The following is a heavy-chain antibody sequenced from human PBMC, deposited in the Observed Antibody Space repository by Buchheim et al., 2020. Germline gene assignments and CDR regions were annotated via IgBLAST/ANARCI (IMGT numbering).Heavy chain of an antibody. D-gene: IGHD2-2*02. CDR3: ARGLIYTNPYYFDY. CDR1: GYTFTTYD. Sequence: QVQLVQSGAEVKKPGASLKVSCKASGYTFTTYDINWVRQATGQGLEWMGWMNPNSGDTGYAQKFQGRVTMTRNTSISTAYMELRSLRSKDTAVYYCARGLIYTNPYYFDYWGQGTL. CDR2: MNPNSGDT. J-gene: IGHJ4*02. V-gene: IGHV1-8*01.